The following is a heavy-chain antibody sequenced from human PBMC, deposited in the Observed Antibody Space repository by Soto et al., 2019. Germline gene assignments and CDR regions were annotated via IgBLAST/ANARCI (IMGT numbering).Heavy chain of an antibody. J-gene: IGHJ4*02. CDR2: IDHSGST. V-gene: IGHV4-34*01. CDR3: VRSMNDQNHHHWGFDK. D-gene: IGHD7-27*01. Sequence: QVQLQQWGAGLLKPSQTVSLTCAVYGGSFTAYHWSWIRQSPGKGLEWIGEIDHSGSTNYNPSLKSRVTMSVDPSKNQFSMRLTSVTAADTAMYYCVRSMNDQNHHHWGFDKWGQGTRVIVSP. CDR1: GGSFTAYH.